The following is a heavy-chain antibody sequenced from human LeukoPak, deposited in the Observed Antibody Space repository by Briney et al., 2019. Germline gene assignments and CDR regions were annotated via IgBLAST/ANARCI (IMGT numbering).Heavy chain of an antibody. CDR3: TRSYVNRHDTARVSVRYYYYYHMDV. Sequence: GGSLRLSCTFSGFTFRDYALTWVRQTPGKGLEWVGFIKKTADGLTTEYAASAKGRFSISGDDSKNIVYLQMNSLTAEDSGFYYCTRSYVNRHDTARVSVRYYYYYHMDVWGTGTTVAVSS. V-gene: IGHV3-49*04. CDR2: IKKTADGLTT. CDR1: GFTFRDYA. J-gene: IGHJ6*03. D-gene: IGHD5-18*01.